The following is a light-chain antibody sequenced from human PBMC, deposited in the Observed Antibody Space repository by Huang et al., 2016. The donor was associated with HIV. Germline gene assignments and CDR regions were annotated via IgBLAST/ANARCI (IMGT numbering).Light chain of an antibody. J-gene: IGKJ1*01. CDR1: QSVSGSY. Sequence: EIVLTQSPGTLSLSPGERATLSCRASQSVSGSYLAWYQQKPGQAPMLLIYGASSRAAGIPDRFSGSGSGTDFTLTINRLEPEDFAVYYCQQYNSSPGTFGQGSKVDIK. CDR2: GAS. V-gene: IGKV3-20*01. CDR3: QQYNSSPGT.